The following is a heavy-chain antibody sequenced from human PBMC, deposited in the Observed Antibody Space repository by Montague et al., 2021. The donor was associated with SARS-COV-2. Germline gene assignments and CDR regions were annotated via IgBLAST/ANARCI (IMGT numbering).Heavy chain of an antibody. CDR3: ARHYSATLPAVY. V-gene: IGHV4-59*08. J-gene: IGHJ4*02. D-gene: IGHD2-15*01. Sequence: SETLSLTCTVSGGSISSFYWSWFRQPPGKGLEWIGYIPDSGSTNYNPSPTSRITMSVDTSKNQFSLQVNSVTAADTAVYYCARHYSATLPAVYWGQGTLVTVSS. CDR2: IPDSGST. CDR1: GGSISSFY.